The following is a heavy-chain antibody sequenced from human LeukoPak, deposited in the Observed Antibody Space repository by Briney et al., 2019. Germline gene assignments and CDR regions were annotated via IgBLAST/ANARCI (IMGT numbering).Heavy chain of an antibody. Sequence: ASVKVSCKTSGYTFISYDVHWVRQASGQGLEWMGWMNPNKGNTGYGHKFQGRVTMTRDTSISTAYMELSRLRSDDTAVYYCASATLYCSSTSCYTDWGQGTLVTVSS. CDR3: ASATLYCSSTSCYTD. D-gene: IGHD2-2*02. CDR1: GYTFISYD. V-gene: IGHV1-8*02. J-gene: IGHJ4*02. CDR2: MNPNKGNT.